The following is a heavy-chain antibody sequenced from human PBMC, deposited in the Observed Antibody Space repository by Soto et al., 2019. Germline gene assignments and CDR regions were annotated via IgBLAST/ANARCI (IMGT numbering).Heavy chain of an antibody. CDR2: IVVGSGNT. J-gene: IGHJ4*02. Sequence: SVKVSFKASGFTFTNSAVQWVRQTRGQRLEWIGWIVVGSGNTNYAQKFQERVTITRDMSTTTAYMELSSLRSEDTAVYYCATDKGDSYGYGNYWGQGTLVTVSS. CDR1: GFTFTNSA. V-gene: IGHV1-58*01. D-gene: IGHD5-18*01. CDR3: ATDKGDSYGYGNY.